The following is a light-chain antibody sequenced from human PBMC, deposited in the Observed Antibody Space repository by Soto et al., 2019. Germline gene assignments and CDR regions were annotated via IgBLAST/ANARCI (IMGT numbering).Light chain of an antibody. J-gene: IGLJ1*01. CDR1: SSDVGGYNY. Sequence: QCALTQPASVSGSPGQSITISCTGTSSDVGGYNYVSWYQQHPGKAPKLMIYEVSNRPSGVSNRFSGSKSGNTASLTISGLQAEDEADYYCSSYTSSSTYVFGTGTKVTVL. CDR3: SSYTSSSTYV. CDR2: EVS. V-gene: IGLV2-14*01.